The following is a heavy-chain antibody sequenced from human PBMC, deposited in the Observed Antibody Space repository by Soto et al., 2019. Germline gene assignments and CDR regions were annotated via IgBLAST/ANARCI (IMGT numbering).Heavy chain of an antibody. J-gene: IGHJ4*02. V-gene: IGHV1-18*01. CDR2: INPYNGNT. D-gene: IGHD5-18*01. Sequence: QVQLVQTRDKVKKPGASVKVSCKTSGYTFTSYGISSVGQAPGQALEWMGWINPYNGNTNYAQKLQGRVTMTTDTSTSTAYMELRSLRSDDTAVYYCARDVGYGLIDYWGQGTLVTVSS. CDR3: ARDVGYGLIDY. CDR1: GYTFTSYG.